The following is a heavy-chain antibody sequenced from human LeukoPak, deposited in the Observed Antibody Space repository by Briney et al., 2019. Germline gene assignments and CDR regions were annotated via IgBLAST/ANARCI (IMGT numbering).Heavy chain of an antibody. CDR3: AKGDRRADYFDY. V-gene: IGHV3-23*01. J-gene: IGHJ4*02. Sequence: GGSLRLSCAASGFTFSSYAMSWVRQAPGKGLEWVSAISGSGGSTYYADSVKGRFTISRDNSKNTLYLQMNSLRAEDSAVYYCAKGDRRADYFDYWGQGTLVTVSS. CDR2: ISGSGGST. CDR1: GFTFSSYA.